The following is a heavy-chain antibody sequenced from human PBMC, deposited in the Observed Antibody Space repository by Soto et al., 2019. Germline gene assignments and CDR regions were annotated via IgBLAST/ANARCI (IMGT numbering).Heavy chain of an antibody. Sequence: PSETLSLTCTVSGDSISSYYWSWIRQPPGKGLEWIGYIYYSGSTNYNPSLKSRVTISVDTPKNQFSLKLTSVTAADTAVYYCARAPETPPIFGVVRPYFFDFWGQGTLVTVSS. CDR1: GDSISSYY. D-gene: IGHD3-3*01. V-gene: IGHV4-59*01. CDR3: ARAPETPPIFGVVRPYFFDF. CDR2: IYYSGST. J-gene: IGHJ4*02.